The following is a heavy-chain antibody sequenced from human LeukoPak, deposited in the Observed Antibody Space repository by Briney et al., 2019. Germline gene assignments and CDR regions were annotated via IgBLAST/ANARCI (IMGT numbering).Heavy chain of an antibody. Sequence: PGGSLRLSCAASGFTFSSYEMNWVRQAPGKGLEWVSYISSSGSTIYYADSVKGRFTISRDNAKNSLYLQMNSLRAEDTAVYYCARGIVGATSCYWGQGTLVTVSS. D-gene: IGHD1-26*01. V-gene: IGHV3-48*03. J-gene: IGHJ4*02. CDR2: ISSSGSTI. CDR3: ARGIVGATSCY. CDR1: GFTFSSYE.